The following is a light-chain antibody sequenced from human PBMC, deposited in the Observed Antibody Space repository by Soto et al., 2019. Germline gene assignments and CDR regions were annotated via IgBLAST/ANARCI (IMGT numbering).Light chain of an antibody. CDR1: QSVSSNY. J-gene: IGKJ5*01. Sequence: EIVLTQSPGTLSLSPGERATLSCRASQSVSSNYLAWFQQKPGQAPRLLIYAASSRATGIPDRFSGSGSGTDFTLTISRLEPEDFAVYYCQQYSSSLITFGQGTRLEI. V-gene: IGKV3-20*01. CDR2: AAS. CDR3: QQYSSSLIT.